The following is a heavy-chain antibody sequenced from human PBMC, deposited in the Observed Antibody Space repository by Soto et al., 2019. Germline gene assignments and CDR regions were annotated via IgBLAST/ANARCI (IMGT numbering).Heavy chain of an antibody. J-gene: IGHJ6*03. CDR3: ARALLWFGEYYYYYYYMDV. D-gene: IGHD3-10*01. CDR1: GYTFTSYA. Sequence: QVPLVQSGAEVKKPGASVKVSCKASGYTFTSYAMHWVRQAPGQRLEWMGWINAGNGNTKYSQKFQGRVTITRDTSASTAYMELSSLRSEDTAVYYCARALLWFGEYYYYYYYMDVWGKGTTVTVSS. V-gene: IGHV1-3*01. CDR2: INAGNGNT.